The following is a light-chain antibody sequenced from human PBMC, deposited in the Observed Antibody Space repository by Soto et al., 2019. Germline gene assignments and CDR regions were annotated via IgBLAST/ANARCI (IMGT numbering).Light chain of an antibody. J-gene: IGLJ1*01. Sequence: QSVLTRPPSVSGAPGERVTISCTGSSSDIGAGYRVRWYQQVPGTAPKLLIYYDDLLPSGVSDRFSGSKSGTSASLAISGLQSEDEADYYCAAWDDSLNGYVFGTGTKLTVL. CDR2: YDD. CDR3: AAWDDSLNGYV. CDR1: SSDIGAGYR. V-gene: IGLV1-36*01.